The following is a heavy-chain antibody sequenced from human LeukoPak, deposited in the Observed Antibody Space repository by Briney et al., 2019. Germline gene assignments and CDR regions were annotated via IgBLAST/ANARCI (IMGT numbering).Heavy chain of an antibody. CDR1: GYTFTSYD. J-gene: IGHJ4*02. D-gene: IGHD3-22*01. Sequence: ASVKVSCKASGYTFTSYDINWVRQATGQGLEWMGWRNPNSGNTCYAQNFQGRVTMTRDPSISTAYMELSSLRSEDTAVYYCARGTYYYDSSGYYVDYWGQGTLVTVSS. CDR2: RNPNSGNT. V-gene: IGHV1-8*01. CDR3: ARGTYYYDSSGYYVDY.